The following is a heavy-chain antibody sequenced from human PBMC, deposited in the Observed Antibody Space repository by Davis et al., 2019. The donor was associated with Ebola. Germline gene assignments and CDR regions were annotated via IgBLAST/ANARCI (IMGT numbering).Heavy chain of an antibody. CDR1: GGSFSGYY. J-gene: IGHJ4*02. Sequence: PGGSLRLSCAVYGGSFSGYYWSWIRQPPGKGLEWIGEINHSGSTNYNPSLKSRVTISVDTSKNQFSLKLSSVTAADTAVYYCARGRGGSYFWGQGTLVTVSS. V-gene: IGHV4-34*01. CDR3: ARGRGGSYF. D-gene: IGHD1-26*01. CDR2: INHSGST.